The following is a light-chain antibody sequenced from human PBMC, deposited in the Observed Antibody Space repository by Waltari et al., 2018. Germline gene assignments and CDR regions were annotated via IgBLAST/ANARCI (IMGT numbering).Light chain of an antibody. CDR2: ANN. Sequence: QSVLTPPPSVSGAPGQTVTISCTGTSSNIGARHDVERYQQLPGTAPKLLIYANNNRPSGVPYRFSGSKSGTSASLAITGLQAEDEAEYYCQSYDSSLTLYVFGTGTKVTVL. CDR3: QSYDSSLTLYV. J-gene: IGLJ1*01. V-gene: IGLV1-40*01. CDR1: SSNIGARHD.